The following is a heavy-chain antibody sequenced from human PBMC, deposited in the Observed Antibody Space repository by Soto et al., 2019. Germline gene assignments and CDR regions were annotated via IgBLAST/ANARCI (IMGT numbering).Heavy chain of an antibody. CDR2: IEKDGSDK. Sequence: GGSLRLSCAASGFTFSDHYMDWVRQAPGKGLEWVASIEKDGSDKYFVDSVKGRFTISRDNAKNSLYLQMISLTAEDTAVYYCAKRTVGWYFDLWGRGTLVTVSS. J-gene: IGHJ2*01. D-gene: IGHD4-17*01. V-gene: IGHV3-7*01. CDR1: GFTFSDHY. CDR3: AKRTVGWYFDL.